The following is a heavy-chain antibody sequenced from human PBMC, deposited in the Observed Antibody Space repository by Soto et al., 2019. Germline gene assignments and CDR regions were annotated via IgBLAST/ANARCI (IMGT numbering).Heavy chain of an antibody. D-gene: IGHD6-13*01. CDR1: RFTFRSYS. CDR3: AKDLEQLVRGPFDY. V-gene: IGHV3-30*18. CDR2: ISYDGSNK. Sequence: GGSLRLSFAAPRFTFRSYSMPWFRQAPGKGLEWVAAISYDGSNKYYGDSVKGRFTISRDNSKNTLYLQMNSLRAEDRAVYYCAKDLEQLVRGPFDYWGQGTLVTVSS. J-gene: IGHJ4*02.